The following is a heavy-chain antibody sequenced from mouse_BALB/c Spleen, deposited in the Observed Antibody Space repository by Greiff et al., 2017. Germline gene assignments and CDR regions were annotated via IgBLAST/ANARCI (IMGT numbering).Heavy chain of an antibody. V-gene: IGHV1S81*02. CDR3: TRDDEGFAY. D-gene: IGHD2-12*01. Sequence: VQRVESGAELVKPGASVKLSCKASGYTFTSYYMYWVKQRPGQGLEWIGEINPSNGGTNFNEKFKSKATLTVDKSSSTAYMQLSSLTSEDSAVYYCTRDDEGFAYWGQGTLVTVSA. J-gene: IGHJ3*01. CDR2: INPSNGGT. CDR1: GYTFTSYY.